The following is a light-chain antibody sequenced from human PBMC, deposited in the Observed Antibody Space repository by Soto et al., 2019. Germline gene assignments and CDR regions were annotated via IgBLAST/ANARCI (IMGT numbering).Light chain of an antibody. J-gene: IGKJ4*01. Sequence: DIQMTQSPSSLSASVGDRVTITCRASQGIRNDLGWFQQRPGKAPKRLIYAASTLESGVPSRFSGSASGTAFTLTISNLQPEDFASYFCQQANSFPLTFGGGTKVDIK. CDR2: AAS. CDR3: QQANSFPLT. V-gene: IGKV1-17*02. CDR1: QGIRND.